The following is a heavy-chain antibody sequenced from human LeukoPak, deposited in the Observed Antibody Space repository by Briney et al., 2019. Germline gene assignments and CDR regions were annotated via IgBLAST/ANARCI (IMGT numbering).Heavy chain of an antibody. Sequence: GRSLRLSCAASGFTFSSYAMHWVRQAPGKGLEWVAVISYDGSNKYYADSVKGRFTISRDNSKNTLYLQMNSLRAEDTAVYYCAREAPNXXXXXPSXDYWXXGTLVTV. V-gene: IGHV3-30-3*01. CDR2: ISYDGSNK. J-gene: IGHJ4*02. CDR3: AREAPNXXXXXPSXDY. CDR1: GFTFSSYA.